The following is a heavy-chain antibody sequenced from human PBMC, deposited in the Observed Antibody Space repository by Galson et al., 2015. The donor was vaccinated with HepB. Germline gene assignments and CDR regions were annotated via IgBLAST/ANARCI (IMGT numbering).Heavy chain of an antibody. D-gene: IGHD2-21*01. CDR1: AFAFSDYY. J-gene: IGHJ4*02. Sequence: SLRLSCAASAFAFSDYYMSWIRQAPGKGLEWVSYIGISGTTIYYADSVKGRFTISRDNAKNSLYLQMNSLRAADTAVYYCARERGRYCGADCYPYFDYWGQGTLVTVSS. V-gene: IGHV3-11*01. CDR2: IGISGTTI. CDR3: ARERGRYCGADCYPYFDY.